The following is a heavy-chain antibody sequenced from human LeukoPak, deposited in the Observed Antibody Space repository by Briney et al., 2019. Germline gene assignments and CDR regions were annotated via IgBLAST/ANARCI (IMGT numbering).Heavy chain of an antibody. CDR1: GFTFSSYS. V-gene: IGHV3-21*01. CDR2: ISSSSSYI. J-gene: IGHJ4*02. D-gene: IGHD3-10*01. CDR3: ARDMRPLYYASGSFFFDY. Sequence: KPGGSLRLSCAASGFTFSSYSMSWVRQAPGKGLEWASSISSSSSYIYYADSVKGRFTISRDNAKNSLYLQMNSLRAEDTAVYYCARDMRPLYYASGSFFFDYWGQGTLVTVSS.